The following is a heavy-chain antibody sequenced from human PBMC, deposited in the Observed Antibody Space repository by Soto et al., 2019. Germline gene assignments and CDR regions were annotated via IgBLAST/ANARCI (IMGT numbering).Heavy chain of an antibody. J-gene: IGHJ4*02. CDR1: GFTFSDAW. CDR3: TTEHSS. V-gene: IGHV3-15*01. D-gene: IGHD6-13*01. CDR2: IKSKIDGGTT. Sequence: GGSLRLSCAASGFTFSDAWMSWVRQAPGKGLEWAGRIKSKIDGGTTDYAGPVKGRFSISRDDSKNTLYLQMNSLKTEDTAVYYCTTEHSSWGQGTLVTVSS.